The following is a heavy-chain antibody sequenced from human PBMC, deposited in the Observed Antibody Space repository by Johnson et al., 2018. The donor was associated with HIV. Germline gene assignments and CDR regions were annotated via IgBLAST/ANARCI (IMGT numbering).Heavy chain of an antibody. J-gene: IGHJ3*01. Sequence: EKLVESGGGVVQSGGSLRLSCTASGFTFSNYGIHWVRQTPGKGLVWVARIYSDGSDTAYADSVKGRFTISRDNAKKTLYLQMNSLRAEDTAVYYCARKQWLEIPSDALDVWGQGTMVTVSS. D-gene: IGHD6-19*01. V-gene: IGHV3-74*03. CDR2: IYSDGSDT. CDR3: ARKQWLEIPSDALDV. CDR1: GFTFSNYG.